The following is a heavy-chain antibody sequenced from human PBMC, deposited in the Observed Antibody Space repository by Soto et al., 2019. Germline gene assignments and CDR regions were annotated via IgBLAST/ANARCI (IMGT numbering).Heavy chain of an antibody. CDR2: IKSKTDGGTT. CDR1: GFTFSNAW. Sequence: GGSLRLSCAASGFTFSNAWMSWVRQAPGKGLEWVGRIKSKTDGGTTDYAAPVKGRFTISRDDSKNTLYLQMNSLKTEDTAVYYCTTDPSAHDAFDIWGQGTMVTVPS. CDR3: TTDPSAHDAFDI. D-gene: IGHD3-3*01. V-gene: IGHV3-15*01. J-gene: IGHJ3*02.